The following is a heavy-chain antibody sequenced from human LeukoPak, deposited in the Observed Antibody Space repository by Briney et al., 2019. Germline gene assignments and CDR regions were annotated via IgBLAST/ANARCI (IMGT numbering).Heavy chain of an antibody. D-gene: IGHD3-3*01. CDR3: VRGGDDSRSGLSSV. Sequence: PGGSLRLSCAASGFTFSTYGMHWVRQAPGKGLEWVAVIWYDGSNKYHADSVKGRFTISRDNSKNTLYLQMNSLRAEDTAVYYCVRGGDDSRSGLSSVWGQGTLVTVSS. J-gene: IGHJ4*02. CDR1: GFTFSTYG. CDR2: IWYDGSNK. V-gene: IGHV3-33*01.